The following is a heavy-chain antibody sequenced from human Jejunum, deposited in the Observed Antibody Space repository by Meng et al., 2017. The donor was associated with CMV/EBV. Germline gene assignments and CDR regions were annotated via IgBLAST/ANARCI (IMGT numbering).Heavy chain of an antibody. CDR3: ARDYCPYGVCHSPNNWSDP. Sequence: NYVMHWVRQAPGKGLEWVAMLSSDGVSKNYADSVQCRFTISRDNSQDTLYLQMNSLRADDTALYYCARDYCPYGVCHSPNNWSDPWGQGTLVTVSS. V-gene: IGHV3-30-3*01. CDR1: NYV. J-gene: IGHJ5*02. CDR2: LSSDGVSK. D-gene: IGHD2-8*01.